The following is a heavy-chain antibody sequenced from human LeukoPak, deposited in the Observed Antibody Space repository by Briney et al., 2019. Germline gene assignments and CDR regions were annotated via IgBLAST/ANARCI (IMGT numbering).Heavy chain of an antibody. V-gene: IGHV1-3*01. J-gene: IGHJ6*04. Sequence: ASVKVSCKASGYTFTSYAIHWVRQAPGQRLEWMGWINPGNGNTKYSQNFQGRVTMTTDTSTSTAYMELRSLRSDDTAVYYCARDGPPSAGATFPGDVWGKGTTVTVSS. CDR2: INPGNGNT. CDR1: GYTFTSYA. D-gene: IGHD1-26*01. CDR3: ARDGPPSAGATFPGDV.